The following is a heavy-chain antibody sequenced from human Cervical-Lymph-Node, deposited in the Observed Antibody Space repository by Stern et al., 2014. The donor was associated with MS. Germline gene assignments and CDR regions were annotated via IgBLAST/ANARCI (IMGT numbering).Heavy chain of an antibody. J-gene: IGHJ6*02. V-gene: IGHV1-18*04. Sequence: QDQLVQSGAEVKKPGASVKVSCKASGYTFTSYGISWGRQAPGQGLEWMGWISAYNGNTNYAQKLQGRVTMTTDTSTSTAYMELRSLRSDDTAVYYCARDGYDFWSGYYRYYYYGMDVCGQGTTVTVSS. D-gene: IGHD3-3*01. CDR1: GYTFTSYG. CDR2: ISAYNGNT. CDR3: ARDGYDFWSGYYRYYYYGMDV.